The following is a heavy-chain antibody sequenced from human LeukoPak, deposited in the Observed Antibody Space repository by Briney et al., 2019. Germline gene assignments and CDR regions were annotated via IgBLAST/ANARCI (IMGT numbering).Heavy chain of an antibody. CDR3: AREGASSSWYKDEFDY. J-gene: IGHJ4*02. CDR2: IIPILGIA. Sequence: ASVKVSCEASGGTFSSYAISWVRQAPGQGLEWMGRIIPILGIANYPQKFQGRVTITADKSTSTAYMELSSLRSEDTAVYYCAREGASSSWYKDEFDYWGQGTLVTVSS. V-gene: IGHV1-69*04. D-gene: IGHD6-13*01. CDR1: GGTFSSYA.